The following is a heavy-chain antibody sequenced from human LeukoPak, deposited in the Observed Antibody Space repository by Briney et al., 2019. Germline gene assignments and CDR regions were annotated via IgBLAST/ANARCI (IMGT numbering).Heavy chain of an antibody. CDR2: INSSGSTI. CDR1: GFTFSSYE. CDR3: ARGAYTAAGSHPSYYYYYGMDV. V-gene: IGHV3-48*03. J-gene: IGHJ6*02. Sequence: GGSLSLSFAASGFTFSSYEMNWVRPAPGKGLGWVSSINSSGSTIYYADSVKGRFTISRDNAKNSLYLQMNSLRAEDTAVYYCARGAYTAAGSHPSYYYYYGMDVWGQGTTVTVSS. D-gene: IGHD6-13*01.